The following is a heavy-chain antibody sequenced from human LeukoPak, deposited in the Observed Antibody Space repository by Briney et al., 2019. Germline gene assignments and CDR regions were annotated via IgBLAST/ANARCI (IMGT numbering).Heavy chain of an antibody. CDR2: ITWDGSDT. CDR1: GFTFETYA. V-gene: IGHV3-43D*04. Sequence: GGSLRLSCAASGFTFETYAMHWVRQVPGKGLEWISFITWDGSDTDYADSVKGRFTISRDNSKNTLYLQMNSLRAEDTALYYCAKGGYCSSTICYTIGGPIGYWGQGTLVTVSS. CDR3: AKGGYCSSTICYTIGGPIGY. D-gene: IGHD2-2*01. J-gene: IGHJ4*02.